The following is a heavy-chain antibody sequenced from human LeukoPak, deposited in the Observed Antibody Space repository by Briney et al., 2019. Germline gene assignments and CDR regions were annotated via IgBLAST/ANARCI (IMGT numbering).Heavy chain of an antibody. CDR3: AKKGALRAPEFYYFDY. CDR1: GFTLTLYG. J-gene: IGHJ4*02. D-gene: IGHD4-17*01. CDR2: ISGSGSIT. Sequence: GGPLRLSCAAPGFTLTLYGMSWVRQAPGKGLEWVSTISGSGSITHFADSVKGRFTISRDNSKNTLYLQMNSLRAEDTAVYYCAKKGALRAPEFYYFDYWGQGTPVTVSS. V-gene: IGHV3-23*01.